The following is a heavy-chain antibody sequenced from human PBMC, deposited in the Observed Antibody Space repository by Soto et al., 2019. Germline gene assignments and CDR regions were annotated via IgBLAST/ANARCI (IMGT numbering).Heavy chain of an antibody. J-gene: IGHJ4*02. V-gene: IGHV1-2*04. CDR2: INPNSGGT. D-gene: IGHD5-18*01. Sequence: ASVKVSCKASGYTFTSYAMHWVRQAPGQGLEWMGWINPNSGGTNYAQKFQGWVTMTRDTSISTAYMELSRLRSDDTAVYYCAREGEHVDTAMVAYYFDYWGQGTLVTVSS. CDR3: AREGEHVDTAMVAYYFDY. CDR1: GYTFTSYA.